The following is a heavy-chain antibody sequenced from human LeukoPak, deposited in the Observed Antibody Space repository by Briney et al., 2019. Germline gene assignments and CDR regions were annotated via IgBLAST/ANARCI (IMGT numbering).Heavy chain of an antibody. CDR2: INWDDQK. CDR1: GCSLTTSGVG. V-gene: IGHV2-5*02. J-gene: IGHJ5*02. CDR3: AHRRDSSGYQYRYWFAP. D-gene: IGHD3-22*01. Sequence: KESGPTLVKPTQTLTLTCTFSGCSLTTSGVGVGWIRQPPGKALEWLALINWDDQKVYSPSLQSRLSITKDTSKNQVVLTMANVDPVDTATYYCAHRRDSSGYQYRYWFAPWGQGTLVTVSS.